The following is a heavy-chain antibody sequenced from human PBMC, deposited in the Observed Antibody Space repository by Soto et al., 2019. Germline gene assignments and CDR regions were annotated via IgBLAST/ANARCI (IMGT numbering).Heavy chain of an antibody. D-gene: IGHD2-2*01. CDR2: INTYNTNK. J-gene: IGHJ5*02. V-gene: IGHV1-18*04. CDR1: GYTFSSYG. Sequence: QVQLVQSGAEVKKPGASVKVSCKASGYTFSSYGISWVRQAPGQGLEWMGWINTYNTNKNYAQTFEDRVTMTAYTSTSTAYMELRSLRSDDTAVYYCARDSRYCSSTTCYFRFDPWGQGTLVTVSS. CDR3: ARDSRYCSSTTCYFRFDP.